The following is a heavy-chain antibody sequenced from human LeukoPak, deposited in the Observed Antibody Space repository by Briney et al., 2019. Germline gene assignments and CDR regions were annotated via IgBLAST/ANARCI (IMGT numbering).Heavy chain of an antibody. CDR2: IYPGDSDT. V-gene: IGHV5-51*01. CDR1: GYSFTSYW. J-gene: IGHJ5*02. D-gene: IGHD6-13*01. Sequence: GESLKISCKGSGYSFTSYWIGWVRQMPGKGLEWMGIIYPGDSDTRYSPSFQGQVTISADKSISTAYLQWSSLKASDTAMYYCARLVRFGIAAAGKEDNWFDPWGQGTLVTVSS. CDR3: ARLVRFGIAAAGKEDNWFDP.